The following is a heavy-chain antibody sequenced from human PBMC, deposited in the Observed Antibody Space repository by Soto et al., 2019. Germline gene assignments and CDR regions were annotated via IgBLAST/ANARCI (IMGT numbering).Heavy chain of an antibody. CDR2: ISGSGGST. D-gene: IGHD1-26*01. J-gene: IGHJ5*02. CDR1: GFTFSSYA. CDR3: AKGHVLGGPVDP. V-gene: IGHV3-23*01. Sequence: EVQLLESGGGLVQPGGSLRLSCAASGFTFSSYAMSWVRQAPGKGLGWVSAISGSGGSTYYGDSVEGRFTIPRDNPKNKLYPQTNSVRAEDTAVYYCAKGHVLGGPVDPWGQGTLVTGSS.